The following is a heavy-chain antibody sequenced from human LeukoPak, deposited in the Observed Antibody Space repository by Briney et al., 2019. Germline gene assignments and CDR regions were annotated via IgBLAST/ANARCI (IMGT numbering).Heavy chain of an antibody. D-gene: IGHD3-3*01. CDR3: ASRELRFLEWRQEYYYMDV. Sequence: ASVKVSCKASGYTFTGYYMHWVRQAPGQGLEWMGWINPNSGGTNYAQKFQGRVTMTRDTSISTAYMELSRLRSDDTAVYYCASRELRFLEWRQEYYYMDVWGKGTTVTVSS. CDR1: GYTFTGYY. J-gene: IGHJ6*03. CDR2: INPNSGGT. V-gene: IGHV1-2*02.